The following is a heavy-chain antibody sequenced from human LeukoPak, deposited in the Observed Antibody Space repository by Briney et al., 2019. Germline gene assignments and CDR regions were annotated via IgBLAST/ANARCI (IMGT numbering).Heavy chain of an antibody. CDR2: IKRQSDGGTS. Sequence: SGGSLRLSSAASGFILSVSLMSGVRQAPGKGLEWLGRIKRQSDGGTSDYAAPVKGRITVSRDDSRNTLFLQMNSLKSEDTAVYFCATGGNYLCLWGQGNLVTVSS. J-gene: IGHJ4*02. CDR1: GFILSVSL. D-gene: IGHD2-2*01. CDR3: ATGGNYLCL. V-gene: IGHV3-15*01.